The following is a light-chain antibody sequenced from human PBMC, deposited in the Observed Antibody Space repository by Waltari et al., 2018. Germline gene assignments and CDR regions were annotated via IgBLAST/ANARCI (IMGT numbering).Light chain of an antibody. CDR2: QDA. CDR3: QAWDSRTGV. CDR1: KLGDKY. J-gene: IGLJ1*01. Sequence: SYELTQPPSVSVSPGQTASITCSGDKLGDKYASWYQQKPRQSPVLVIYQDAKRPSGIPERFSGSNSGNTATLTISGTQAMDEADYYCQAWDSRTGVFGSGTKVTVL. V-gene: IGLV3-1*01.